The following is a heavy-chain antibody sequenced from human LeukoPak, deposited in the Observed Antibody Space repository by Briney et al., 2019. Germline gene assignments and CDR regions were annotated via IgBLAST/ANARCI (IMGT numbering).Heavy chain of an antibody. Sequence: ASVKLSCKASGYTFTSYGISWVRQAPAQGLELMGWISAYNGNTNYAQTLQGRVTMTTETSKSTAYMELRSLRSDDTVVYYCARDPMTYYDILTGSDNWFDPWGQGTLVTVSS. CDR3: ARDPMTYYDILTGSDNWFDP. CDR2: ISAYNGNT. V-gene: IGHV1-18*01. CDR1: GYTFTSYG. D-gene: IGHD3-9*01. J-gene: IGHJ5*02.